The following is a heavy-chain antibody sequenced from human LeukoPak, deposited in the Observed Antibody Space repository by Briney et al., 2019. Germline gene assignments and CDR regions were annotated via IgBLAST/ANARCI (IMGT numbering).Heavy chain of an antibody. CDR3: ARDMAGYDSWPRNWFDP. Sequence: SETLSLTCIVSGGSISSSSYYWGWIRQPPGKGLEWIGSIYFSGNTYYNPSLKSRVTISVDTSKNQFSLKLSSVTAADTAVYYCARDMAGYDSWPRNWFDPWGQGTLVTVSS. CDR2: IYFSGNT. CDR1: GGSISSSSYY. D-gene: IGHD3-3*01. V-gene: IGHV4-39*07. J-gene: IGHJ5*02.